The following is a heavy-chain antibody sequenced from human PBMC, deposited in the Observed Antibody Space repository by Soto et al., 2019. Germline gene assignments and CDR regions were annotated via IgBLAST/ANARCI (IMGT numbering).Heavy chain of an antibody. CDR2: ISTSGSST. CDR3: ANLAKNYYHYMDV. CDR1: GFSFSDYY. V-gene: IGHV3-11*01. D-gene: IGHD1-26*01. Sequence: LRLSCAASGFSFSDYYMSWIRQAPGKGLEWVSLISTSGSSTDYADSVKGRFTISRDNAKNSLSLQMDSLRAEDTAVYYCANLAKNYYHYMDVWGKGTTVTVSS. J-gene: IGHJ6*03.